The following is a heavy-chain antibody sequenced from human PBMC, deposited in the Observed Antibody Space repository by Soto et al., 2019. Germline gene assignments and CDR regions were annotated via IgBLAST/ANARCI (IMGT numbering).Heavy chain of an antibody. D-gene: IGHD3-3*01. CDR3: ARAVYDFWSGYFFYYYMDV. CDR2: IDWDDDK. V-gene: IGHV2-70*11. J-gene: IGHJ6*03. Sequence: AAKPGYPAQPLTLTCSFSGSSLNTREMCVSWIRQPPGKALEWLARIDWDDDKYYSTSLKTRLTISKDTSKNQVVLTMTNMDPVDTATYYCARAVYDFWSGYFFYYYMDVWGKGTTVTVSS. CDR1: GSSLNTREMC.